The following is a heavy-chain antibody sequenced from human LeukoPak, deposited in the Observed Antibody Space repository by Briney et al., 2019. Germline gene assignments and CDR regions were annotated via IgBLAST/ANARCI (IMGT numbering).Heavy chain of an antibody. CDR2: IYHSGST. Sequence: SGTLSLTCAVSGGSISSSNWWSWVRQPPGKGLEWIGEIYHSGSTNYNPSLKSRVTISVDKSKNQFSLKLSSVTAADTAVYYCARDLGVEDSCSSYWGQGTLVTVSS. CDR3: ARDLGVEDSCSSY. CDR1: GGSISSSNW. D-gene: IGHD6-13*01. V-gene: IGHV4-4*02. J-gene: IGHJ4*02.